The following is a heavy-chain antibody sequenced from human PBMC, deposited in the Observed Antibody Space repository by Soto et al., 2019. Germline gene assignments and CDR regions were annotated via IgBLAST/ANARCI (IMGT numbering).Heavy chain of an antibody. J-gene: IGHJ4*02. CDR1: GFPFRRYS. CDR2: INSSSSYI. CDR3: ARDQPGYSYGYGLGY. D-gene: IGHD5-18*01. V-gene: IGHV3-21*01. Sequence: GGSLSLSCAASGFPFRRYSMNWCRQAPGKGLAWVSSINSSSSYIYYADSVKGRFTISRDNAKNSLYLQMNSLRAEDTAVYYCARDQPGYSYGYGLGYWGQGT.